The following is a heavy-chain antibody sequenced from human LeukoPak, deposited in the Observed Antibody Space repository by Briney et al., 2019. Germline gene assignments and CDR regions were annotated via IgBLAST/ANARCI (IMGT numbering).Heavy chain of an antibody. V-gene: IGHV4-34*01. J-gene: IGHJ4*02. CDR3: ARHPPGGYFNFDY. Sequence: KASETLSLTCAVYGGSFSAYYWSWIRQPPGKGLEWIGSIYYSGSTYYNPSLKSRVTISVDTSKNQFSLKLSSVTAADTAVYYCARHPPGGYFNFDYWGQGTLVTVSS. D-gene: IGHD4-23*01. CDR1: GGSFSAYY. CDR2: IYYSGST.